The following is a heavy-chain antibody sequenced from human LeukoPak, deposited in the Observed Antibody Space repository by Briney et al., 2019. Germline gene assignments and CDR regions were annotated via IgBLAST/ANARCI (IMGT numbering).Heavy chain of an antibody. CDR2: INPNSGGT. D-gene: IGHD6-13*01. CDR3: ARDPSIAAASTLHFDY. V-gene: IGHV1-2*02. CDR1: GYTFTGYY. J-gene: IGHJ4*02. Sequence: ASVKVSCKASGYTFTGYYMHWVRQAPGQGLEWMGWINPNSGGTNYAQKFQGRVTMTRDTSISTAYMELSRLRSDDTAVYSCARDPSIAAASTLHFDYWGQGTLVTVSS.